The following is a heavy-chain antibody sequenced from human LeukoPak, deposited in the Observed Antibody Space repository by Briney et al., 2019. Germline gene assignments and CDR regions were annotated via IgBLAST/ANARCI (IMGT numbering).Heavy chain of an antibody. CDR3: ARETGSGYGEI. CDR1: GGSISSYY. V-gene: IGHV4-59*08. CDR2: IYYSGST. Sequence: SETLSLTYTVSGGSISSYYWSWIRQPPGKGLEWIGYIYYSGSTNYNPSLKSRVTISVDTSKNQFSLKLSSVTAADTAVYYCARETGSGYGEIWGQGTMVTVSS. D-gene: IGHD3-22*01. J-gene: IGHJ3*02.